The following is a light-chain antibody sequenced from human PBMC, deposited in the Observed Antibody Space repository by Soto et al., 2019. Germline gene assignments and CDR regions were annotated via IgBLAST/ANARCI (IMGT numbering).Light chain of an antibody. CDR1: QSVRSSY. V-gene: IGKV3-20*01. CDR2: DAS. J-gene: IGKJ2*01. CDR3: QQYGSLYT. Sequence: EIVLTQSPGTLSLSPGERATLSCRASQSVRSSYLAWNHQKPGQAPRLLIYDASSRATGVPDRFSGSGSGTDFTLTISRLEPEDFAVYYCQQYGSLYTFGQGTKLEIK.